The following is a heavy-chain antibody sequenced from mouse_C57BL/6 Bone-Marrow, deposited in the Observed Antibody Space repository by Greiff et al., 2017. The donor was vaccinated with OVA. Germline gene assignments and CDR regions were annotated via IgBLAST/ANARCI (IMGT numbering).Heavy chain of an antibody. CDR2: IYPGSGNT. V-gene: IGHV1-76*01. CDR3: ARQIYYGPWFAY. J-gene: IGHJ3*01. D-gene: IGHD2-1*01. Sequence: QVQLQQSGAELVRPGASVKLSCKASGYTFTDYYINWVKQRPGQGLEWIARIYPGSGNTYYNEKFKGKATLTAEKSSSTAYMQLSSLTSEDSAVYFCARQIYYGPWFAYWGQGTLVTVSA. CDR1: GYTFTDYY.